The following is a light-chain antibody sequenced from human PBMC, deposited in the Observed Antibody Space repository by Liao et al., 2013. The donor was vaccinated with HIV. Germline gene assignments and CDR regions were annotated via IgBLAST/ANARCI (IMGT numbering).Light chain of an antibody. J-gene: IGLJ2*01. CDR3: QVWDNSRDHVI. CDR2: HNS. Sequence: SYVVTQSPSVSVAPGKTATMTCGGNNIGSKSVHWYQQKPGQAPVVVIDHNSDRPSGIPERISGSNSGNTASLTISKAEAGDEADYYCQVWDNSRDHVIFGGGTKLTVL. V-gene: IGLV3-21*01. CDR1: NIGSKS.